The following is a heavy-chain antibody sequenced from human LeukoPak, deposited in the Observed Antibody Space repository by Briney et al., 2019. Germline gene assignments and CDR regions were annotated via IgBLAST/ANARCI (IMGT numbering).Heavy chain of an antibody. D-gene: IGHD6-19*01. CDR3: AKDNRRHYTSGPNPDSLH. CDR1: AFNSEDHG. CDR2: IYWSSSGT. Sequence: GSSLRLSCVGSAFNSEDHGMHWVRQAPGKGLEWLSGIYWSSSGTGYADSVKGRFTVSRDSAKNSLYLQMNSLRVEDTAFYYCAKDNRRHYTSGPNPDSLHWGQGALVTVSS. V-gene: IGHV3-9*02. J-gene: IGHJ4*02.